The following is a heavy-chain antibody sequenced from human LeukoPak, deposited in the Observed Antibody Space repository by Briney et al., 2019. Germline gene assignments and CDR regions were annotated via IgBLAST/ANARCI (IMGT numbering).Heavy chain of an antibody. CDR1: GYSISSGYY. CDR2: IYHSGST. D-gene: IGHD3-10*01. J-gene: IGHJ4*02. Sequence: SETLSLTCAVSGYSISSGYYWGWIRQPPGKRLEWIGSIYHSGSTYYNPSLKSRVTISVDTSKNQFSLKLSSVTAADTAVYYCARVHYYGSGSYYNDYYFDYWGQGTLVTVSS. V-gene: IGHV4-38-2*01. CDR3: ARVHYYGSGSYYNDYYFDY.